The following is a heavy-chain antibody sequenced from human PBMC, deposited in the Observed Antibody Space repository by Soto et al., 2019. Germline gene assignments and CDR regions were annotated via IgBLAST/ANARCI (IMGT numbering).Heavy chain of an antibody. J-gene: IGHJ4*02. D-gene: IGHD5-12*01. CDR3: TRQGPRDGYNWGFDY. Sequence: LRLSCAASGFSFSVSDMHWVRQASGKGLEWVGRVRSKANTYATEYFASVKGRFTISRDDSKNTAYLQMNSLKTEDTAVYYCTRQGPRDGYNWGFDYCGEGTKVTVSS. V-gene: IGHV3-73*01. CDR2: VRSKANTYAT. CDR1: GFSFSVSD.